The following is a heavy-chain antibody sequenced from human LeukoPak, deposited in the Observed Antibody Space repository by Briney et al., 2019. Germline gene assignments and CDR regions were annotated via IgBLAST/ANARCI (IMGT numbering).Heavy chain of an antibody. CDR2: VSGHNANT. D-gene: IGHD2-2*01. CDR1: GYIFTSYG. Sequence: GASVKVSCKASGYIFTSYGISWVRQAPGEGLQWMGWVSGHNANTYYAQKFQGRVTMTTDTPTRTAYMELRSLTSDDTAVYYCARVGRYSSTWPPEGDDAFDIWGQGTVVAVSS. V-gene: IGHV1-18*01. CDR3: ARVGRYSSTWPPEGDDAFDI. J-gene: IGHJ3*02.